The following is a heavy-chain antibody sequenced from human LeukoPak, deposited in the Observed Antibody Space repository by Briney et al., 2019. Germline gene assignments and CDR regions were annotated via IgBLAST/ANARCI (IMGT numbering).Heavy chain of an antibody. CDR1: GFTFGDYA. Sequence: GGSLRLSCTAPGFTFGDYAMSWFRQAPGKGLEWVGFIRSKAYGGTTEYAASVKGRFTISRDDSKSIAYLQMNSLKTEDTAVYYCTRDRTTVTTTDYFDYWGQGTLVTVSS. CDR2: IRSKAYGGTT. V-gene: IGHV3-49*03. J-gene: IGHJ4*02. CDR3: TRDRTTVTTTDYFDY. D-gene: IGHD4-17*01.